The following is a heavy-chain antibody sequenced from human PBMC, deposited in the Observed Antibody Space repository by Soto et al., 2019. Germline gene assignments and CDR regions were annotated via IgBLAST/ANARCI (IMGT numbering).Heavy chain of an antibody. J-gene: IGHJ4*02. CDR1: GYTFTGYY. D-gene: IGHD2-15*01. CDR2: INPNSGGT. CDR3: ARDMAKGGGSAGFDY. V-gene: IGHV1-2*07. Sequence: QVQLVQSGAEVKKPGASVKVSCKASGYTFTGYYIHCLRQAPGQGLEWMGWINPNSGGTKYPHKFQGRVTMTRDKSIRTVYMSLTGLKSDDTAVYFCARDMAKGGGSAGFDYWGQGTLVAVSS.